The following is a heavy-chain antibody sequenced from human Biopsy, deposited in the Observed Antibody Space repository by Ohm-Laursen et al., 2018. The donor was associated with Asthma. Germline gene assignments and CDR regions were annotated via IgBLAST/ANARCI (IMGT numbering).Heavy chain of an antibody. J-gene: IGHJ4*02. V-gene: IGHV3-23*01. CDR1: GFTFRAHA. CDR3: AKDRSGTWYGLDY. Sequence: SLRLSCAASGFTFRAHAMSWVRQAPGKGLEWVSTISGNSGITYYADSVKGRFTISRDNSQNTLYLHMDSLSAEDTAVYYCAKDRSGTWYGLDYWGQGTLVTVSS. CDR2: ISGNSGIT. D-gene: IGHD6-13*01.